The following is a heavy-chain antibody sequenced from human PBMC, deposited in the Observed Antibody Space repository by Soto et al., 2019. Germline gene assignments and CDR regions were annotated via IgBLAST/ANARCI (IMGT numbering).Heavy chain of an antibody. CDR3: AKGGRQWLVTSDFNY. CDR1: GFTFSDDA. D-gene: IGHD6-19*01. V-gene: IGHV3-30*18. CDR2: VSHDGRNT. J-gene: IGHJ4*02. Sequence: VQLVESGGGVVQPGRSLRLSCAASGFTFSDDAMHWVRQAPGKGLEWVAVVSHDGRNTHYADSVKGRFTISRDSSKNTVSLAMTSLRAEDTAVYYCAKGGRQWLVTSDFNYWGRGALVTVSS.